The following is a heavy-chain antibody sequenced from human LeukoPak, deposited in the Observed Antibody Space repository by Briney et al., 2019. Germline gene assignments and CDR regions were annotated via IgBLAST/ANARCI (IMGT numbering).Heavy chain of an antibody. V-gene: IGHV3-23*01. D-gene: IGHD6-13*01. J-gene: IGHJ4*02. Sequence: GGSLRLPCAASGFTLSSYAMSWVRQAPGKGLEWVSAISGSGGTTYHADSVKGRFTISRDNSKNTLYLQMNSLRGEDTAVYYCAKSSLRDQYTSSWYYFDYWGQGTLVTVSS. CDR2: ISGSGGTT. CDR3: AKSSLRDQYTSSWYYFDY. CDR1: GFTLSSYA.